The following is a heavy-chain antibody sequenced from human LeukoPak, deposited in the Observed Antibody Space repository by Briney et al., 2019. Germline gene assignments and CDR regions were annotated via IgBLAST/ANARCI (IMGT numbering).Heavy chain of an antibody. J-gene: IGHJ4*02. CDR1: GGSISRGGYY. D-gene: IGHD3-16*01. CDR3: ARCDGGWLDY. Sequence: SQTTSLTCTVSGGSISRGGYYWSWIRQHPGKGLEWIGYIYYSGSTYYNPSVKSRVTISVDTSKTQFSLKLSSVTAADTAVYYCARCDGGWLDYWGQGTLVTVSS. CDR2: IYYSGST. V-gene: IGHV4-31*03.